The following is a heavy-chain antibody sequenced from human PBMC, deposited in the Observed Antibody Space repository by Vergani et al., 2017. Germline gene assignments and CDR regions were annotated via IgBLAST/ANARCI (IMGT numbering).Heavy chain of an antibody. CDR3: ARRNSMIVVAYFDS. D-gene: IGHD3-22*01. J-gene: IGHJ4*02. Sequence: QVQLVESGGGVVQPGGSLRLSCAASGFTFSSYGMHWVRQAPGKGLEWVAFIRYDGSNKYYADSVKGRFTISRDNSKNTLYLQMNSLRAEDTAVYYCARRNSMIVVAYFDSWGQGTLVTVSS. CDR2: IRYDGSNK. V-gene: IGHV3-30*02. CDR1: GFTFSSYG.